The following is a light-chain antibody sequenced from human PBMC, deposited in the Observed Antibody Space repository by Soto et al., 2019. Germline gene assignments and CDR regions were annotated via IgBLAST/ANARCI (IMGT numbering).Light chain of an antibody. CDR2: GAS. CDR3: QQYGNWPPIT. V-gene: IGKV3D-15*01. J-gene: IGKJ5*01. Sequence: IVLTQSPGTRSWSPGEGVTRAGRASQSVTTRLAWYQHKPGQAPTLLMSGASNRASGVPVRFSGSGSGTDFTLTISSLQSEDFAVYYCQQYGNWPPITFGQGTRLEIK. CDR1: QSVTTR.